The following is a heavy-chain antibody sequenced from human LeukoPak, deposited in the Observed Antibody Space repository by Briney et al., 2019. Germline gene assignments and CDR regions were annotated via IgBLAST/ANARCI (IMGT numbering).Heavy chain of an antibody. V-gene: IGHV3-30-3*01. CDR3: AKGALYSSSYRSRY. J-gene: IGHJ4*02. CDR2: ISYDGSNK. CDR1: GFTFSSYA. Sequence: GGSLRLSCAASGFTFSSYAMHWVRQAPGKGLEWVAVISYDGSNKYYADSVKGRFTISRDNSKNTLYLQMNSLRAEDTAVYYCAKGALYSSSYRSRYWGQGTLVTVSS. D-gene: IGHD6-13*01.